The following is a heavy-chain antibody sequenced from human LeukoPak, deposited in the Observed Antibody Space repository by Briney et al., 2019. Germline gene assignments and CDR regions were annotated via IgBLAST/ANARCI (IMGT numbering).Heavy chain of an antibody. CDR1: GDSISSRHH. CDR3: VTHSNEKYGDGHFGS. J-gene: IGHJ4*02. Sequence: TSETLSLTCSVSGDSISSRHHWGWIRQPPGKGLEWIGTMSYTGTTSYNPSLKGRLIISIVTSKNQVSLHLSSVTAADTALYYCVTHSNEKYGDGHFGSWGQGTLVTVSS. V-gene: IGHV4-39*01. CDR2: MSYTGTT. D-gene: IGHD4-17*01.